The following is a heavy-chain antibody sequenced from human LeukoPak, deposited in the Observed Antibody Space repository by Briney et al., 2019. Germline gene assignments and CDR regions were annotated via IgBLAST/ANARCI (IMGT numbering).Heavy chain of an antibody. CDR1: GFTVSSNY. J-gene: IGHJ6*02. CDR2: IYSGGST. D-gene: IGHD3-22*01. V-gene: IGHV3-66*01. CDR3: ATPYQSEWLLLSRIPNYGMDV. Sequence: PGGSLRLSCAASGFTVSSNYMSWVRQAPGKGLEWVSVIYSGGSTYYADSVKGRFTISRDNSKNTLYLQMNSLRAEDTAVYYCATPYQSEWLLLSRIPNYGMDVWGQGTTVTVSS.